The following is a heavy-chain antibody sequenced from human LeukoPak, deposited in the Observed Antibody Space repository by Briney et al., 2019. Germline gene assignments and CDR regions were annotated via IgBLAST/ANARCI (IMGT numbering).Heavy chain of an antibody. V-gene: IGHV4-30-4*01. D-gene: IGHD6-6*01. CDR1: GGSISSGDYY. CDR3: ARAARPAGVGHDY. J-gene: IGHJ4*02. Sequence: SETLSLTCTVSGGSISSGDYYWSWIRQPPGKGLEWIGYIYYSGSTYYNPSLKSRVTISVDTSKNQFSLKLSSVTAADTAVYYRARAARPAGVGHDYWGQGTLVTVSS. CDR2: IYYSGST.